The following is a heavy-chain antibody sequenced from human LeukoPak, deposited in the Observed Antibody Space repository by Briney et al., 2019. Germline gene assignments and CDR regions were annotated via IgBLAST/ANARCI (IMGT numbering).Heavy chain of an antibody. CDR2: ISSSSYI. V-gene: IGHV3-21*01. J-gene: IGHJ4*02. D-gene: IGHD5-12*01. CDR1: GFTFSSYS. CDR3: ARVDIVATTDY. Sequence: GGSLILSCAASGFTFSSYSMNWVRQAPGKGLEWVSSISSSSYIYYADSVKGRFTISRDNAKNSLYLQMNSLRAEDTAVYYCARVDIVATTDYWGQGTLVTVSS.